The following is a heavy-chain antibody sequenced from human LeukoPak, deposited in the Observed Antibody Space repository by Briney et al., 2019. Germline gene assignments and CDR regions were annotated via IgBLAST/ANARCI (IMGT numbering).Heavy chain of an antibody. J-gene: IGHJ4*02. Sequence: GGSLRLSCAASGFTFSSYSMNWVRQAPGKGLEWVSSISSSSSYIYYADSVKGRFTISRDNAKNSLYLQMNSLRADDTAVYYCARVSYQLLKYYFDYWGQGTLVTVSS. CDR3: ARVSYQLLKYYFDY. CDR1: GFTFSSYS. CDR2: ISSSSSYI. V-gene: IGHV3-21*01. D-gene: IGHD2-2*01.